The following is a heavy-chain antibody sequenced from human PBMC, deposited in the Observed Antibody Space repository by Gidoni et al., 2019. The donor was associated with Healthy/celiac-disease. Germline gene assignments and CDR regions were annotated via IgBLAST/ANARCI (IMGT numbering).Heavy chain of an antibody. CDR1: GGSISSSSYY. CDR3: ARVGATRRVGATSFDY. CDR2: IYYSGST. J-gene: IGHJ4*02. D-gene: IGHD1-26*01. V-gene: IGHV4-39*07. Sequence: TVSGGSISSSSYYWGWIRQPPGKGLEWIGSIYYSGSTYYNPSLKSRVTISVDPSKNQFSLKLSSVTAADTAVYYCARVGATRRVGATSFDYWGQGTLVTVSS.